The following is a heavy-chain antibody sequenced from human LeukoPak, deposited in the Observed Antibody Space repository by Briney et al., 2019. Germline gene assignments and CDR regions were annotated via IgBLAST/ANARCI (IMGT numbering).Heavy chain of an antibody. J-gene: IGHJ4*02. Sequence: GGSLRLSCAASGFTFSSYGMHWVRQAPGKGLEWVAFIRYDGSNKYYADSVKGRFTISRDNSKNTLYLQMNSLRAEDTAVYYCAKALSSSWYFDYWGQGTLVTVSS. CDR3: AKALSSSWYFDY. V-gene: IGHV3-30*02. CDR1: GFTFSSYG. D-gene: IGHD6-13*01. CDR2: IRYDGSNK.